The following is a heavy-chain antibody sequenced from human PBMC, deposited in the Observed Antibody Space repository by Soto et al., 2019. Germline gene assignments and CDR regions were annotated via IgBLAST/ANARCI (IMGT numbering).Heavy chain of an antibody. CDR3: ARHYDSSGYYYRGLDY. Sequence: QVQLVQSGAEVKKPGSSVKVSCKASGGTFSSYAISWVRQAPGQGLEWMGGIIPIFGTADYAQKFQGRVTITADESTSTGNMELSRLSSEDTSVYYCARHYDSSGYYYRGLDYWGQGTLVTVSS. D-gene: IGHD3-22*01. J-gene: IGHJ4*02. CDR1: GGTFSSYA. CDR2: IIPIFGTA. V-gene: IGHV1-69*12.